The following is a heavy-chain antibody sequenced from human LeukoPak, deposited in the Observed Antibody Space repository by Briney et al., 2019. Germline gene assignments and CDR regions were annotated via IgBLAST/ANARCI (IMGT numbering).Heavy chain of an antibody. V-gene: IGHV3-30-3*02. CDR1: GFTFSSYA. J-gene: IGHJ4*02. Sequence: GGSLRLSCAASGFTFSSYAMHWVRQAPGKGLEWVAVISYDGSNKYYADSVKGRFTISRDNAKNSLHLQMNSLRPEDTALYYCVKAQFVPAVAVPEIFDSWGQGTLVTVSS. CDR2: ISYDGSNK. D-gene: IGHD6-19*01. CDR3: VKAQFVPAVAVPEIFDS.